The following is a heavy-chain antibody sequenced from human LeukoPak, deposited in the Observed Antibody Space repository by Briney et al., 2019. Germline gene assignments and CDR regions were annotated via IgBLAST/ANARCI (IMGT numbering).Heavy chain of an antibody. CDR2: IYTSGST. V-gene: IGHV4-4*07. CDR1: GGPISSYY. Sequence: SQTLSLTCTVSGGPISSYYWSWIRQPAGKGLEWIGRIYTSGSTNYNPSLKSRVTMSVDTSKNQFSLKLSSVTAADTAVYYCARSGDYVTNDAFDIWGQGTMVTVSS. J-gene: IGHJ3*02. CDR3: ARSGDYVTNDAFDI. D-gene: IGHD4-17*01.